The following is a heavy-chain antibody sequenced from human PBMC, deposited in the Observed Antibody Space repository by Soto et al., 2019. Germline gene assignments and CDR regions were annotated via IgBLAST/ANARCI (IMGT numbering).Heavy chain of an antibody. CDR1: EFSLSGHY. V-gene: IGHV3-72*01. CDR2: TVNKDFSYTT. CDR3: VRERYAGFEY. D-gene: IGHD2-2*01. J-gene: IGHJ4*02. Sequence: EGQLVESGGGLVQPGGSLRLSCTSSEFSLSGHYLDWVRQAPGQGLEWVGRTVNKDFSYTTEYAAAVKGRFTMSRDDSENSLYLQMTSLRTDDTAVYYCVRERYAGFEYWGQGALVTVSS.